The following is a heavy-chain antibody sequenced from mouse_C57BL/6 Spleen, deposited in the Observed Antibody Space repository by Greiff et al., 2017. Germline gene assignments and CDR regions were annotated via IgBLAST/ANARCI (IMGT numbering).Heavy chain of an antibody. CDR2: ISYDGSN. J-gene: IGHJ2*01. D-gene: IGHD1-1*01. CDR1: GYSITSGYY. CDR3: ARREDITGDYFDY. Sequence: DVKLQESGPGLVKPSQSLSLTCSVTGYSITSGYYWNWIRQFPGNKLEWMGYISYDGSNNYNPSLKNRISITRDTSKNQFFLKLNSVTTEDTATYYCARREDITGDYFDYWGQGTTLTVSS. V-gene: IGHV3-6*01.